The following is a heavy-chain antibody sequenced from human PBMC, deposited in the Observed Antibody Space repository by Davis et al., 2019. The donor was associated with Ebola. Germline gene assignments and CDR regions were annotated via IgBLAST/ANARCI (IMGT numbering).Heavy chain of an antibody. CDR3: ARDLRYYYGMDV. V-gene: IGHV4-61*08. CDR2: IYYSGST. J-gene: IGHJ6*02. CDR1: GGSISSGGYY. Sequence: SETLSLTCTVSGGSISSGGYYWSWIRQHPGKGLEWIGYIYYSGSTNYNPSLKSRVTISVDTSKNQFSLKLSSVTAADTAVYYCARDLRYYYGMDVWGQGTTVTVSS. D-gene: IGHD3-16*01.